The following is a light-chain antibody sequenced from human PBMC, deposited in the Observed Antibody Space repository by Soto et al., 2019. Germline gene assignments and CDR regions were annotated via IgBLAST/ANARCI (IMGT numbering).Light chain of an antibody. CDR2: DAS. CDR3: QQRSNWLWT. V-gene: IGKV3-11*01. J-gene: IGKJ1*01. Sequence: EIVLTQSPCTLSCSPGERGTLSCRASQSVSSYLAWYQQKPGQAPRLLIYDASNRATGIPARFSGSGSGTDFTLTISSLEPEDFAVYYCQQRSNWLWTFGQGTKVDIK. CDR1: QSVSSY.